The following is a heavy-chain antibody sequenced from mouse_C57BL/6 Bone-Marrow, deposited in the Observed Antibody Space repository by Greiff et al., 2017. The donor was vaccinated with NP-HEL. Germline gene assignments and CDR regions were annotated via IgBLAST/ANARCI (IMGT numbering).Heavy chain of an antibody. CDR3: ASDYGGSYALDY. Sequence: QVQLQQSGAELAKPGASVKMSCKASGYTFTSYWMHWVKQRPGQGLEWIGYINPSTGYTKYNQKFKDKATLTADKSSSTAYMQLSSLTSEDSAVYYCASDYGGSYALDYWGQGTSVTVSA. CDR2: INPSTGYT. D-gene: IGHD1-1*01. J-gene: IGHJ4*01. V-gene: IGHV1-7*01. CDR1: GYTFTSYW.